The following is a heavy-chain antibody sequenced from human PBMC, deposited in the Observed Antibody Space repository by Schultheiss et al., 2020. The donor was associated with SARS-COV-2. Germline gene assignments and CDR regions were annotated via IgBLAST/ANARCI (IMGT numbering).Heavy chain of an antibody. V-gene: IGHV1-2*02. CDR3: ARGLHSSSSKNYYYYGMDV. CDR2: INPNSGGT. D-gene: IGHD6-6*01. CDR1: GYTFTGYY. Sequence: ASVKVSCKASGYTFTGYYMHWVRQAPGQGLEWMGWINPNSGGTNYAQKFQGRVTMTRDTSISTAYMELSRLRSDDTAVYYCARGLHSSSSKNYYYYGMDVWGQGTTVTVSS. J-gene: IGHJ6*02.